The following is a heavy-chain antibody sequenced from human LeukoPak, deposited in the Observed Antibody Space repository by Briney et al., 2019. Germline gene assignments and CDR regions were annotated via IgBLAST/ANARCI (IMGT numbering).Heavy chain of an antibody. CDR1: GFTFSNYS. Sequence: GGSLRLSCAASGFTFSNYSMNWVRQAPGKGLEWVSSISGSNSYIYYADSVKGRFTISRDNSKNTLHLQMNSLRPEDTAMYYCAKGRRVTAAGDSFDIWGQGTMVTVSS. V-gene: IGHV3-21*01. J-gene: IGHJ3*02. CDR3: AKGRRVTAAGDSFDI. CDR2: ISGSNSYI. D-gene: IGHD6-13*01.